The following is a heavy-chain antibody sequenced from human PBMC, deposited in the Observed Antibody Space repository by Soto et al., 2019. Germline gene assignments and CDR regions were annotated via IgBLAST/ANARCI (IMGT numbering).Heavy chain of an antibody. CDR3: ARDRMGVSVSRPVSLAV. V-gene: IGHV1-18*01. Sequence: GASVKVSCKAFGYTFRNYGITWVRQVTGQGREWMGWISPYNGETKYAQKVQGRVTMTTDTSTSTAYMELRSLRSDDTAVYYCARDRMGVSVSRPVSLAVWGQGXTVTVSS. D-gene: IGHD3-16*01. J-gene: IGHJ6*02. CDR2: ISPYNGET. CDR1: GYTFRNYG.